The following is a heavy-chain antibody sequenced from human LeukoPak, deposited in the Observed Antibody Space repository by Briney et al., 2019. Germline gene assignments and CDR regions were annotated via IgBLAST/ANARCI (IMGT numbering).Heavy chain of an antibody. J-gene: IGHJ4*02. D-gene: IGHD4-17*01. Sequence: ASVKVSCKASGYTFTSYYMHWVRQAPGQGLEWRGIINPSGGSTSYAQKFQGRVTMTRDMSTSTVYMELSSLRSEDTAVYYCARDGLALGDSFDYWGQGTLVTVSS. CDR1: GYTFTSYY. CDR2: INPSGGST. CDR3: ARDGLALGDSFDY. V-gene: IGHV1-46*01.